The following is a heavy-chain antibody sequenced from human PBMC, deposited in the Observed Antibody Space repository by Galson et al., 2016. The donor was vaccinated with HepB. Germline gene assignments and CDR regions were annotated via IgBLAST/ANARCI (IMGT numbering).Heavy chain of an antibody. Sequence: QSGAEVKKPGASVKVSCKASGYSFISYGISWVRQAPGQGLEWMGWISAYNGNTNYAQKFQGRVTMTTDKSTRTAYMELGSLRYDYTAVYYCAGQNGMTIFGVVIPSFMDVWGQGTTVTVSS. CDR2: ISAYNGNT. J-gene: IGHJ6*02. CDR3: AGQNGMTIFGVVIPSFMDV. D-gene: IGHD3-3*01. V-gene: IGHV1-18*01. CDR1: GYSFISYG.